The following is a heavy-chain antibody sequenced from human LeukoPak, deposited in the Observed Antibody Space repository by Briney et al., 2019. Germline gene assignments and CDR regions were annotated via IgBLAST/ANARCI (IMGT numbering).Heavy chain of an antibody. CDR3: ARGQMHSGLRWGIAAAGAAEYFQH. Sequence: PGGSLRLSCAASGFTFSSYSMTWVRQAPGKGLEWVSSISSSSSYIYYADSVKGRFTISRDNAKNSLYLQMNSLRAEDTAVYYCARGQMHSGLRWGIAAAGAAEYFQHWGQGTLVTVSS. V-gene: IGHV3-21*01. CDR2: ISSSSSYI. J-gene: IGHJ1*01. D-gene: IGHD6-13*01. CDR1: GFTFSSYS.